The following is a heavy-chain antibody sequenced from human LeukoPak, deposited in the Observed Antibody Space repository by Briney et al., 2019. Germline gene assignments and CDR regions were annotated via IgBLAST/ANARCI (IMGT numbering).Heavy chain of an antibody. V-gene: IGHV4-4*07. CDR3: GAARWQQIDY. J-gene: IGHJ4*02. CDR1: SASINSYY. Sequence: SETLSLTCTVSSASINSYYWIWIRQPAGKGLEWIGRIHTSGSTNYNPALKSRVTISVDTSNNQFSLKLNSVTAADTAVYHCGAARWQQIDYWGQGTPVTVSS. D-gene: IGHD5-24*01. CDR2: IHTSGST.